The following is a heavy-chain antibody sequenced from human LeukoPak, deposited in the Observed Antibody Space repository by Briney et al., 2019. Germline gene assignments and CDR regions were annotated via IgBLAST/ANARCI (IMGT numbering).Heavy chain of an antibody. CDR1: GFTFSVYG. J-gene: IGHJ6*03. CDR3: AKDWNYYDTSVPFYYYYMEV. D-gene: IGHD3-22*01. CDR2: VAYDGSDK. Sequence: TGGSLRLSCAPSGFTFSVYGMHWVRQAPGKGLEWVAVVAYDGSDKYHSDSVEGRFSISSDNSKNTVYLQMSSLRAEDTAVYFCAKDWNYYDTSVPFYYYYMEVWGKGTTVTVSS. V-gene: IGHV3-30*18.